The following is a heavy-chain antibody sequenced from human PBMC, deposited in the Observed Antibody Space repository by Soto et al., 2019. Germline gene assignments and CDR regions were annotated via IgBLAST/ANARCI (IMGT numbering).Heavy chain of an antibody. D-gene: IGHD2-15*01. V-gene: IGHV4-34*01. CDR1: GGSFSGYY. CDR3: ARGLYCSGGSCYSGVGYYYYMDV. Sequence: SETLSLTCAVYGGSFSGYYWSWIRQPPGKGLEWIGEINHSGSTNYNPSLKSRVTISVDTSKNQFSLKLSSVTAADTAVYYCARGLYCSGGSCYSGVGYYYYMDVWGKGTTVTVSS. CDR2: INHSGST. J-gene: IGHJ6*03.